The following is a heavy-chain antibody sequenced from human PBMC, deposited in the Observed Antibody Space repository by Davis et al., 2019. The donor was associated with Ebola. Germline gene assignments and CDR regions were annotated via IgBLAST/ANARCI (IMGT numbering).Heavy chain of an antibody. Sequence: HSQTLSLTCSIPGDSVPSGGWNWIRQSPSRGLEWLGRTYYNSKWYNDYAVSVKSRISINPDTSNNQFSLKLNSVTPEDTALYYCTRGWLRGGMDVWGEGTTVTV. D-gene: IGHD5-18*01. J-gene: IGHJ6*02. V-gene: IGHV6-1*01. CDR3: TRGWLRGGMDV. CDR2: TYYNSKWYN. CDR1: GDSVPSGG.